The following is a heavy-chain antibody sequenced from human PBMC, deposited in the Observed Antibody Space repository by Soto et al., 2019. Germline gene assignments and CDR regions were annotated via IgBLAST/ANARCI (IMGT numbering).Heavy chain of an antibody. J-gene: IGHJ4*02. CDR3: AKVTQYYYDSSGYLLDY. Sequence: EVQLLESGGGLVQPGGSLRLSCAASGFTFSSCAMSWVRQAPGKGLEWVSAISGSGGSTYYADSVKGRFTISRDNSKNTLYLQMNSLRAEDTAVYYCAKVTQYYYDSSGYLLDYWGQGTLVTVSS. D-gene: IGHD3-22*01. V-gene: IGHV3-23*01. CDR1: GFTFSSCA. CDR2: ISGSGGST.